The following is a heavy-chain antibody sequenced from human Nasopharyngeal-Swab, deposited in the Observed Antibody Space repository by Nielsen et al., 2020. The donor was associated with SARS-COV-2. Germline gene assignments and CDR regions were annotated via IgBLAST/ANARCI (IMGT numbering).Heavy chain of an antibody. D-gene: IGHD1-20*01. CDR3: AKPHNWNAEAHMDV. J-gene: IGHJ6*03. V-gene: IGHV3-74*01. CDR2: INTDASRT. CDR1: GFTLSNYW. Sequence: GESLKISCAASGFTLSNYWIHWVRQTPGKGLLWVSRINTDASRTSYADSVKGRFTISRDNAKNTVYLQMNSLRAEDTALYYCAKPHNWNAEAHMDVWGKGTTVTVSS.